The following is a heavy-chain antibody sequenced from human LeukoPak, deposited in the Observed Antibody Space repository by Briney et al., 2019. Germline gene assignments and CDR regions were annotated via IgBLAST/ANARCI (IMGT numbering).Heavy chain of an antibody. Sequence: PSETLSLTCAVYGGSFSRYCWSWIRQSPGKGLEWFAEIDHRGDTNYNPSVKSRVTISVDTSKNQFSLKVRSLSAADTAVYYCARGATISETGYFDFWGQGTPVTVSS. J-gene: IGHJ4*03. D-gene: IGHD5-24*01. CDR1: GGSFSRYC. V-gene: IGHV4-34*01. CDR3: ARGATISETGYFDF. CDR2: IDHRGDT.